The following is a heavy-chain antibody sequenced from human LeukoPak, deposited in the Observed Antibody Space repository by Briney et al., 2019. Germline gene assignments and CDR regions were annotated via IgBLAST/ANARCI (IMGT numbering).Heavy chain of an antibody. D-gene: IGHD2-15*01. CDR1: GGTFSSYA. V-gene: IGHV1-69*06. Sequence: WASVRVSCKASGGTFSSYAISWVRQAPGQGLEWMGGIIAIVGTANYAQKLQGRVTITAEKSTSTAYMELSSLRSEDTAVYYCARGRCSGGSCYSNYYYYMDVWGKGTTVTVSS. CDR3: ARGRCSGGSCYSNYYYYMDV. CDR2: IIAIVGTA. J-gene: IGHJ6*03.